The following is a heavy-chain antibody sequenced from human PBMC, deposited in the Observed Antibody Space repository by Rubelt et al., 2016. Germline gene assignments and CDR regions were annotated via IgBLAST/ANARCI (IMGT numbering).Heavy chain of an antibody. Sequence: EVQLVESGGGLVKPGRSLRISCTSSGFNFAEFAMNWFRQAPGKGLEWVANIREDGNEKNYLDSVKGRFIISRENAKNALVLQMNSLRVEDTAIEYWVGRAWLEAWGQGTLSTVSS. CDR1: GFNFAEFA. CDR2: IREDGNEK. CDR3: VGRAWLEA. V-gene: IGHV3-7*03. J-gene: IGHJ5*02.